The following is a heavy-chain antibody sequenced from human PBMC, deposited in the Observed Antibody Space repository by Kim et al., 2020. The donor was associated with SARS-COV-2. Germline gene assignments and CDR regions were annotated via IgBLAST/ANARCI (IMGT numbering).Heavy chain of an antibody. V-gene: IGHV4-34*01. CDR3: ARGRYYFDY. CDR1: GGSFSGYY. J-gene: IGHJ4*02. CDR2: INHSGST. Sequence: SETLSLTCAVYGGSFSGYYWSWIRQPPGKGLEWIGEINHSGSTNYNPSLKSRVTISVDTSKNQFSLKLSSVTAADTAVYYCARGRYYFDYWGQGTLVTVSS.